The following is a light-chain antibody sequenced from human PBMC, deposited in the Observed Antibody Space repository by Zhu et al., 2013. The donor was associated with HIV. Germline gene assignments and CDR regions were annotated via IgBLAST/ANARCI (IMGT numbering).Light chain of an antibody. Sequence: EIVLTQSPVSLSVSPGERATLSCRTSQNVNRFLAWYQRQPGQAPRLLIYGASARASGIPTRFSGSGSGTDFTLTINSLQSDDFALYYCQQYSKWPPTFGQGTKVGLK. V-gene: IGKV3D-15*01. CDR2: GAS. CDR3: QQYSKWPPT. CDR1: QNVNRF. J-gene: IGKJ1*01.